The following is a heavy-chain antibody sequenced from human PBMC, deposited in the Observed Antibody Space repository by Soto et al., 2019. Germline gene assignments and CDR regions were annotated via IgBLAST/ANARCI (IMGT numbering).Heavy chain of an antibody. CDR2: IYYSGST. CDR3: ARHRASMDV. V-gene: IGHV4-39*01. Sequence: PSETLSLTCTVSCGSISSSSYYGGWIRQPPGKGLEWIGSIYYSGSTYYNPSLKSRVTISVDTSKNQFSLKLSSVTAADTAVYYCARHRASMDVWGQGTTVTVSS. CDR1: CGSISSSSYY. J-gene: IGHJ6*02.